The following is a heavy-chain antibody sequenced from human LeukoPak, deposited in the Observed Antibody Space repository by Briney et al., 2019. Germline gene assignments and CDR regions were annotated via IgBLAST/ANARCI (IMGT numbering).Heavy chain of an antibody. V-gene: IGHV3-30*18. CDR1: KFTFSNYW. J-gene: IGHJ4*02. Sequence: GGSLRLSCAASKFTFSNYWMSWVRQAPGKGLEWVAVISYDGSNKYYADSVKGRFTITRDNSKNTLYLQMNSLRAEDTAVYYCAKDAVFGDYEWVFDYWGQGTLVTVSS. CDR2: ISYDGSNK. CDR3: AKDAVFGDYEWVFDY. D-gene: IGHD4-17*01.